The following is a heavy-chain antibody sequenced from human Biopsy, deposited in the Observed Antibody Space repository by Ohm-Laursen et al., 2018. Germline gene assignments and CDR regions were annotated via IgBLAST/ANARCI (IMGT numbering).Heavy chain of an antibody. V-gene: IGHV1-69*04. CDR2: IIPILGTV. Sequence: ASMKVSCKASGDTFTTSAISWVRQVPGQGLDWMGRIIPILGTVDYGQNFQGRVTIRADTSTTFLELTSLRYDDTAVYYCVSGDIGGFGLDVWGLGTTVTVSS. CDR3: VSGDIGGFGLDV. J-gene: IGHJ6*02. CDR1: GDTFTTSA. D-gene: IGHD3-10*01.